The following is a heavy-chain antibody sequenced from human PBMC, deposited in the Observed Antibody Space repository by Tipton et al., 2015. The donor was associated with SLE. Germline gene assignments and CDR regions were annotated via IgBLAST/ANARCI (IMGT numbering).Heavy chain of an antibody. Sequence: GSLRLSCTVSGGSISSYYWSWIRQPAGKGLEWIGRIYTSGSTNYNPSLKSRVTMSVDTSKNQFSLKLSSVTAADTAVYYCARDGWELFHAFDIWGQGTMVTVSS. CDR3: ARDGWELFHAFDI. CDR2: IYTSGST. J-gene: IGHJ3*02. CDR1: GGSISSYY. D-gene: IGHD1-26*01. V-gene: IGHV4-4*07.